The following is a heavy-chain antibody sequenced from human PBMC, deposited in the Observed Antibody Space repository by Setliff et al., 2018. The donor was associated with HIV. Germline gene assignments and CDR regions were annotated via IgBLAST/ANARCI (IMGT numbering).Heavy chain of an antibody. CDR1: GGSISSSDYY. CDR3: ARQSARGGFWFAKGFDP. D-gene: IGHD3-10*01. Sequence: PSETLSLTCFVSGGSISSSDYYWGWIRQPPGKGLEWIGSIYCHGSAYKNPSLKSRLTMSVDTSKNQFSLELSSLTAADTAVYYCARQSARGGFWFAKGFDPWGQGTLVTVSS. V-gene: IGHV4-39*01. CDR2: IYCHGSA. J-gene: IGHJ5*02.